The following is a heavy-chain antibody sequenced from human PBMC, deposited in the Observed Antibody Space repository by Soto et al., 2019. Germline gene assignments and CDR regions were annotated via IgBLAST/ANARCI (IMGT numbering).Heavy chain of an antibody. CDR2: IGTAGDT. D-gene: IGHD6-13*01. CDR3: AREESRGAFDI. CDR1: GFTFSSYD. V-gene: IGHV3-13*01. Sequence: EVQLVESGGGLVQPGGSLRLSCAASGFTFSSYDMHWVRQATGKGLEWVSAIGTAGDTYYPGSVKGRFTISRENAKNSLYLQMNSLRAEDTAVYYCAREESRGAFDIGGQGTMVTVSS. J-gene: IGHJ3*02.